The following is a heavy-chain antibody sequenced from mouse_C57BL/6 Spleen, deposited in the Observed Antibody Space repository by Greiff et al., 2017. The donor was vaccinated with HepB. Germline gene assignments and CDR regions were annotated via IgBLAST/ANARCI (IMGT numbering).Heavy chain of an antibody. CDR3: ARRRTLLLFDV. CDR2: ISSGSSTI. CDR1: GFTFSDYG. J-gene: IGHJ1*03. Sequence: DVQLQESGGGLVKPGGSLKLSCAASGFTFSDYGMHWVRQAPEKGLEWVAYISSGSSTIYYADTVKGRFTISRDNAKNTLFLQMTSLRSEDTAMYYYARRRTLLLFDVWGTGTTVTVSS. D-gene: IGHD2-10*01. V-gene: IGHV5-17*01.